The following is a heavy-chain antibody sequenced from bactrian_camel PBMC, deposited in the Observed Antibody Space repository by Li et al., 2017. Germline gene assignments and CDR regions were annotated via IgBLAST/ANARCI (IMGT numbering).Heavy chain of an antibody. V-gene: IGHV3-3*01. Sequence: GGSLRLSCKVSGHSRGSNCVGWYRLPPGRAPAEREGIAAIRRDGGETWYAASVKGRFTISRDSAKNTVYLQMNSLEPEDTGMYSCAADMSPFVGYGLGHAGCYQYTHWGQGTQVTVS. J-gene: IGHJ4*01. D-gene: IGHD3*01. CDR2: IRRDGGET. CDR3: AADMSPFVGYGLGHAGCYQYTH. CDR1: GHSRGSNC.